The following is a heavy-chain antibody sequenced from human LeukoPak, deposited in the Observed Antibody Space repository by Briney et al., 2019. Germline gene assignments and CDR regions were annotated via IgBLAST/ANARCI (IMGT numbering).Heavy chain of an antibody. D-gene: IGHD5-18*01. V-gene: IGHV3-30-3*01. Sequence: GGSLRLSCAASGFTFSTYAMHWVRQAPGKGLEWVALISDDGSKKYHADSVKGRSTISRDNSKNTLSLQMNSLRGEDTAVYYCARSLGSGYSYGSYYYYGLDVWGQGTTVTVSS. CDR1: GFTFSTYA. CDR3: ARSLGSGYSYGSYYYYGLDV. CDR2: ISDDGSKK. J-gene: IGHJ6*02.